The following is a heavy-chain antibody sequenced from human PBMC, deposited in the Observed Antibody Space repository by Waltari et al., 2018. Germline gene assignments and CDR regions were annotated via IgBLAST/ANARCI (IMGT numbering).Heavy chain of an antibody. D-gene: IGHD3-10*01. J-gene: IGHJ6*02. V-gene: IGHV4-61*02. Sequence: QVQLQESGPGLVKPSQTLSLTCPVSGGSISSGSYYWSWIRQPAGKGLEWIGRIYTSGSSNYNPSLKSRVTISVDTSKNQFSLKLSSVTAADTAVYYCASIIRGYYYGMDVWGQGTTVTVSS. CDR2: IYTSGSS. CDR3: ASIIRGYYYGMDV. CDR1: GGSISSGSYY.